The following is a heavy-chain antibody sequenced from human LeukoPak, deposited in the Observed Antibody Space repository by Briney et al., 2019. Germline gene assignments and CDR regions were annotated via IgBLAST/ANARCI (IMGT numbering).Heavy chain of an antibody. CDR3: GSKTYPPNTARFRDY. CDR2: ISSSSSYI. D-gene: IGHD6-25*01. Sequence: GGSLRLSCAASGFTFSSYSMNWVRQAPGKGLEWVSSISSSSSYIYYADSVKGRFTISRDNAKNSLYLQMNSLRAEDTAVYYWGSKTYPPNTARFRDYGGQGTLVTVSS. CDR1: GFTFSSYS. V-gene: IGHV3-21*01. J-gene: IGHJ4*02.